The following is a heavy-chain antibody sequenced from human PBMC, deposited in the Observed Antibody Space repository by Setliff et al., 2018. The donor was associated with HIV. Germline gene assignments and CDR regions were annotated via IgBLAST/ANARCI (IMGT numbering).Heavy chain of an antibody. CDR2: IDPDRGEA. V-gene: IGHV1-8*02. D-gene: IGHD6-19*01. CDR1: GYTFPDYY. CDR3: ARHGNRYSSGWYRLHLGGYYYYGMDV. J-gene: IGHJ6*02. Sequence: ASVKVSCKVSGYTFPDYYMQWVRQAPGKGLEWMGLIDPDRGEAVYAEKFQGRVTMTRNTSISTAYMELSSLRSEDTAVYYCARHGNRYSSGWYRLHLGGYYYYGMDVWGQGTTVTVSS.